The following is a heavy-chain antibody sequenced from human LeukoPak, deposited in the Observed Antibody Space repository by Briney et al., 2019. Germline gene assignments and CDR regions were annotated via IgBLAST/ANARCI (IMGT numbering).Heavy chain of an antibody. Sequence: PSETLSLTCAVYGGSFSGYYWSWIRQPPGKGLEWIGEINHSGSTNYNPSLKSRVTISVDTSKNQFSLKLSSVTAADTAVYYCARVIAARRTRKRKTEYYYYMDVWGKGTTVTVSS. D-gene: IGHD6-6*01. CDR3: ARVIAARRTRKRKTEYYYYMDV. J-gene: IGHJ6*03. CDR2: INHSGST. CDR1: GGSFSGYY. V-gene: IGHV4-34*01.